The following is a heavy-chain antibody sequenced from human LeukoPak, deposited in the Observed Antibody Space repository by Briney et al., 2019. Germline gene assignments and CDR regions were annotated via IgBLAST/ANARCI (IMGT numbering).Heavy chain of an antibody. J-gene: IGHJ5*02. CDR3: ARADCSSSTCYLRRSWFDP. CDR1: GFTFYAYA. CDR2: IGGSGDST. D-gene: IGHD2-2*01. V-gene: IGHV3-23*01. Sequence: GGSLRFSCAASGFTFYAYAMTWVRQAPGKGLEWVSGIGGSGDSTIYADSVRGRFTISRDDAKNSLYLEMNSLRAEDTAVYYCARADCSSSTCYLRRSWFDPWGQGTLVTVSS.